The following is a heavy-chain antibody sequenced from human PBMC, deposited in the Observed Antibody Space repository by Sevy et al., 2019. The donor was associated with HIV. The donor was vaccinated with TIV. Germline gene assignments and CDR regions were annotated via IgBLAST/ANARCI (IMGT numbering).Heavy chain of an antibody. CDR1: GFSLSTIGVG. CDR3: VRTGTNTRDRLLEGFDI. CDR2: IYWDRDK. Sequence: SGPTLVRPTQTLTLTCTFSGFSLSTIGVGVGWVRQPPGQALEWLAVIYWDRDKRYSPSLKSNLTITKDASENQVVLTMTSVDPVETATYYCVRTGTNTRDRLLEGFDIWGQGTRVTVSS. V-gene: IGHV2-5*02. J-gene: IGHJ3*02.